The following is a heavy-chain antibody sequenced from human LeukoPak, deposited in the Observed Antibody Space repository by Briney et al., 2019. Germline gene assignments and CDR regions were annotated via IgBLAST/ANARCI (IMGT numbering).Heavy chain of an antibody. CDR2: INHSGST. CDR3: ARGSGQRREYCSGGSCSYAFDI. V-gene: IGHV4-38-2*02. D-gene: IGHD2-15*01. CDR1: DYSISSGYY. J-gene: IGHJ3*02. Sequence: SETLSLTCTVSDYSISSGYYWSWIRQPPGKGLEWIGEINHSGSTNYNPSLKSRVTISVDTSKNQFSLKLSSVTAADTAVYYCARGSGQRREYCSGGSCSYAFDIWGQGTMVTVSS.